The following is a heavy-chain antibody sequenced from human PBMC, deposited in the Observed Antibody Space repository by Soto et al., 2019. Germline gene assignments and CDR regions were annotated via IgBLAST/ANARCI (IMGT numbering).Heavy chain of an antibody. V-gene: IGHV1-8*01. Sequence: GTSVKVSCKASGYTFTSYDINWVRQATGQGLEWMGWMNPNSGNTGYAQKFQGRVTMTRNTSISTAYMELSSLRSEDTAVYYCARHYFTTVREDAFDIWGQGTMVTVSS. CDR3: ARHYFTTVREDAFDI. J-gene: IGHJ3*02. CDR1: GYTFTSYD. D-gene: IGHD3-10*01. CDR2: MNPNSGNT.